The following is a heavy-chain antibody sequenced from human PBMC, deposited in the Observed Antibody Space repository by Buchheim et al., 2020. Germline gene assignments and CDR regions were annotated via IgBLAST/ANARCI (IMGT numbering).Heavy chain of an antibody. CDR3: TRVGVVVPAAPLVLDYYGMDV. CDR2: ISSSGSTI. J-gene: IGHJ6*02. D-gene: IGHD2-2*01. CDR1: GFTFSDYY. Sequence: QVQLVESGGGLVKPGGSLRLSCAASGFTFSDYYMSWIRQAPGKGLEWVSYISSSGSTIYYADSVKGRFTISRDNAKNSLYLQMNSLRAEDTAVYYCTRVGVVVPAAPLVLDYYGMDVWGQGTT. V-gene: IGHV3-11*01.